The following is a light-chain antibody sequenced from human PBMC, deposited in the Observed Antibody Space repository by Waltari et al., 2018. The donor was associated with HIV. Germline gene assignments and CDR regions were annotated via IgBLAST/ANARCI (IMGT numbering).Light chain of an antibody. CDR1: QTVGNSD. CDR2: GAS. V-gene: IGKV3-20*01. Sequence: EIVLTQAPGTLSLSPGERDTLSCRASQTVGNSDLAWYLQKPGQAPRLLIYGASTRAADIPDRFTGSGSGTDFTLAIDTLEPEDFAVYYCQQYARSPWTFGQGTKVEIK. CDR3: QQYARSPWT. J-gene: IGKJ1*01.